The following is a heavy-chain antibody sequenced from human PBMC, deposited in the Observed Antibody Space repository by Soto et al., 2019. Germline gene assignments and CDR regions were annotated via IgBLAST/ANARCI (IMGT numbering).Heavy chain of an antibody. CDR3: ARAPLLIAAAETNFDY. CDR1: GGSFSGYY. V-gene: IGHV4-34*01. J-gene: IGHJ4*02. Sequence: PSETLSLTCAVYGGSFSGYYWSWIRQPPGKGLEWIGEINHSGSTNYNPSLKSRVTISVDTSKNQFSLKLSSVTAADTALYYCARAPLLIAAAETNFDYWGQGTLVTVSS. D-gene: IGHD6-13*01. CDR2: INHSGST.